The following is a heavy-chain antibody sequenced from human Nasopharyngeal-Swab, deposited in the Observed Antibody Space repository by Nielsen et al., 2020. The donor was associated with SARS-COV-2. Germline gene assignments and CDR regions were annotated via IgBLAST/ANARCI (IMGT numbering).Heavy chain of an antibody. V-gene: IGHV1-46*01. CDR2: INPSGGST. CDR1: GYTFTSYY. J-gene: IGHJ4*02. CDR3: ARDQIGDSSGYDFDY. Sequence: SVKVSCKASGYTFTSYYMHWVRQAPGQGLEWMGIINPSGGSTSYAQKFQGRVTMTRDTSTSTVYMELSSLRSEDTAVYYCARDQIGDSSGYDFDYWGQGTLVTVSS. D-gene: IGHD3-22*01.